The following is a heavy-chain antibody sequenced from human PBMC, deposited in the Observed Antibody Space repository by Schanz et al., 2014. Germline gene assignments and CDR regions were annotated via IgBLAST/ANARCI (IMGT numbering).Heavy chain of an antibody. CDR3: AKEESPPSLVDY. Sequence: QVQLVESGGGVVQPGRSLRLSCAASGFTVRSYAMHWVRQVPGKGLEWVAAISYDGSNQYYTDSVKGRFTVSRDNSKNTVYLQMNSLRAEDTAVYYCAKEESPPSLVDYWGQGTPVIVSS. CDR2: ISYDGSNQ. J-gene: IGHJ4*02. V-gene: IGHV3-30*04. CDR1: GFTVRSYA.